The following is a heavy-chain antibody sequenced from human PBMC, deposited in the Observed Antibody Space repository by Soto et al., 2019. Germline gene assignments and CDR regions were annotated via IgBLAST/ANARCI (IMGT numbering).Heavy chain of an antibody. CDR2: INPSGGST. CDR3: ASATPLRGYCPPHDAFDI. Sequence: ASVKVSCKASGYTFTSYYMHWVRQAPGQGLEWMGIINPSGGSTSYAQKFQGRVTMTRDTSTSTVYMELSSLRSEDTAVYYCASATPLRGYCPPHDAFDIWGQGTMVTVSS. D-gene: IGHD3-22*01. CDR1: GYTFTSYY. J-gene: IGHJ3*02. V-gene: IGHV1-46*01.